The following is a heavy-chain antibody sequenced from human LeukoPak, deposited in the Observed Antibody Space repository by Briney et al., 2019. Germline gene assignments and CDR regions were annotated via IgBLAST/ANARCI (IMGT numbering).Heavy chain of an antibody. D-gene: IGHD6-19*01. V-gene: IGHV4-59*01. CDR1: GGSISSYY. Sequence: SETLSLTCTASGGSISSYYWSWIRQTPGKGLEWIGFIYYTGSTTHNSSLKSRVTISVDTSKNQFSLKLSSVTPADTAVYYCARVGGYSSSWYLGYWGQGTLVTVSS. CDR2: IYYTGST. J-gene: IGHJ4*02. CDR3: ARVGGYSSSWYLGY.